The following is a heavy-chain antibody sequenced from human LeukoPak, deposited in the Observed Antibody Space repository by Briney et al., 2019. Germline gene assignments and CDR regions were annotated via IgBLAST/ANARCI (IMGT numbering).Heavy chain of an antibody. CDR2: INPNSGGT. V-gene: IGHV1-2*02. J-gene: IGHJ4*02. D-gene: IGHD3-10*01. CDR3: ARGGAGSGSYYTIDY. CDR1: GYTFTGYY. Sequence: ASVEVSCKASGYTFTGYYMHWVRQAPGQGLEWMGWINPNSGGTNYAQKFQGRVTMTRDTSISTAYMELSRLRSDDTAVYYCARGGAGSGSYYTIDYWGQGTLVTVSS.